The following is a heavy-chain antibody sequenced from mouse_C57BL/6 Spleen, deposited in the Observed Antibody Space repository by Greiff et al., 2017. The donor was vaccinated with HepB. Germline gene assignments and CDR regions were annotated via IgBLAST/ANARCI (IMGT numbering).Heavy chain of an antibody. J-gene: IGHJ4*01. CDR3: ARSWELRRGGHYAMDY. V-gene: IGHV1-59*01. CDR2: IDPSDSYT. CDR1: GYTFTSYW. D-gene: IGHD2-4*01. Sequence: QVQLQQPGAELVRPGPSVKLSCKASGYTFTSYWMHWVKQRPGQGLEWIGVIDPSDSYTNYNQKFKGKATLTVDTSSSTAYMQLSSLTSEDSAVYYCARSWELRRGGHYAMDYWGQGTSVTVSS.